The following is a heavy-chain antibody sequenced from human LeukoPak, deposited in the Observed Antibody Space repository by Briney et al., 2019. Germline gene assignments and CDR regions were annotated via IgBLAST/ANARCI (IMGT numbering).Heavy chain of an antibody. V-gene: IGHV4-31*03. J-gene: IGHJ4*02. CDR2: IYYSGST. CDR3: ARGPTSAPFDC. CDR1: GGSISSGGYY. Sequence: PSETLSLTCTVSGGSISSGGYYWSWIRQHPGKGLEWIGYIYYSGSTYYNPSLKSRVTISVDTSKNQFSLKLSSVTAADTAVYYCARGPTSAPFDCWGQGTLVTVSS.